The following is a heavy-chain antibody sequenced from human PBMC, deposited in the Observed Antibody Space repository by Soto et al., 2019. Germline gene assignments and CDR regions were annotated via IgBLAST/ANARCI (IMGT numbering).Heavy chain of an antibody. J-gene: IGHJ5*02. CDR2: ISGSGGST. D-gene: IGHD6-19*01. V-gene: IGHV3-23*01. CDR1: GFPCGRFY. Sequence: GGFLSIVAPASGFPCGRFYMSWVRPSIRTGLAWVAAISGSGGSTYDADSVKSRFTISRDNSKNTLYLQMNSLRPGDTAVYYCAQLLSGGYNSSRPGWLDPWGQGARVTVYS. CDR3: AQLLSGGYNSSRPGWLDP.